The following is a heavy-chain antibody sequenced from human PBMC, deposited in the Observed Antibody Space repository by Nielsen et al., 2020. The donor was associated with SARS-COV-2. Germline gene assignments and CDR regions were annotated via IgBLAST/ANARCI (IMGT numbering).Heavy chain of an antibody. CDR3: VKGFYGSGLRFDY. D-gene: IGHD3-10*01. CDR2: IKQDGSEK. Sequence: VRQAPGKGLEWVANIKQDGSEKYYVDSVKGRFTISRDNAKNSLYLQMNSLRAEDTAVYYCVKGFYGSGLRFDYWGQGILVTVSS. J-gene: IGHJ4*02. V-gene: IGHV3-7*01.